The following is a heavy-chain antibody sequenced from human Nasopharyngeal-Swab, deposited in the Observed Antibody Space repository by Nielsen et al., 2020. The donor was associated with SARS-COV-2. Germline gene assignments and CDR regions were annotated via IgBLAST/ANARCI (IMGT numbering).Heavy chain of an antibody. D-gene: IGHD3-3*01. Sequence: GGSLRLSCAASGIFVSGNYMNWVRQAPGMGLEWVSVVYAGGSTFYADSVKGRFTISRDNSKNKLYLQMNNLRPEDTAMYYRAGPVFGVVSDAFDLWGQGTMVTVSS. CDR1: GIFVSGNY. V-gene: IGHV3-53*01. CDR3: AGPVFGVVSDAFDL. CDR2: VYAGGST. J-gene: IGHJ3*01.